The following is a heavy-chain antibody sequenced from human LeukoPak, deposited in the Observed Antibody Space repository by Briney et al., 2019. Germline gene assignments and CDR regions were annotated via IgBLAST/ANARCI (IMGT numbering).Heavy chain of an antibody. CDR3: ARDGRNFDVDY. CDR2: IYYSGST. J-gene: IGHJ4*02. CDR1: GGSISSGDYY. Sequence: SETLSLTCTVSGGSISSGDYYWSWIRQPPGKGLEWIGYIYYSGSTYYNPSLKGRVTISVDTSKNQFSLKLSSVTAADTAVYYCARDGRNFDVDYWGQGILVTVSS. D-gene: IGHD3-9*01. V-gene: IGHV4-30-4*01.